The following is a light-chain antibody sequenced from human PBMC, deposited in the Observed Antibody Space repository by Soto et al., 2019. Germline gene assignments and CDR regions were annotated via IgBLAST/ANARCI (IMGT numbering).Light chain of an antibody. CDR3: QQYNDFQST. Sequence: EIVMTQSPATLSASPGERVTLSCRASQSVSSNLAWYQQKPGQAPRLLIYGESTRATSIPARFSGSGFGTEFSLTISSLQSEDFAVYYCQQYNDFQSTFGQGTKLEIK. J-gene: IGKJ2*02. CDR1: QSVSSN. CDR2: GES. V-gene: IGKV3-15*01.